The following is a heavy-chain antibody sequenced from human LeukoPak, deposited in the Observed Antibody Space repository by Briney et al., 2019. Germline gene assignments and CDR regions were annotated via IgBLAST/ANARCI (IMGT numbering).Heavy chain of an antibody. Sequence: GASVKVSCKVSGYTLTELSMHWVRQAPGKGLEGMGGFDPEDWETIYAQKFQSRVTMTEDTSTEPAYMELSSLGSEEPAVYYCATVFNYYDSSGYYHFDYWGQGTLVTVSS. J-gene: IGHJ4*02. D-gene: IGHD3-22*01. CDR3: ATVFNYYDSSGYYHFDY. V-gene: IGHV1-24*01. CDR1: GYTLTELS. CDR2: FDPEDWET.